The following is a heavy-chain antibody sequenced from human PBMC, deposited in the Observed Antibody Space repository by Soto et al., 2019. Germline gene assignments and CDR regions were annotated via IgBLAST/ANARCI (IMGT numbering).Heavy chain of an antibody. V-gene: IGHV3-72*01. D-gene: IGHD6-13*01. CDR3: ATPRPTSSWSGFDS. CDR2: TRNKVYSYTT. J-gene: IGHJ4*02. CDR1: GFIFSDHY. Sequence: EVQLVESGGGLVQPGGSLRLSCAASGFIFSDHYMDWVRQAPGKGLEWVGRTRNKVYSYTTEYAASLKGRFTISRDDSKDSLYQQLNSLKTEDTAVYYCATPRPTSSWSGFDSWGQGTLVTVSS.